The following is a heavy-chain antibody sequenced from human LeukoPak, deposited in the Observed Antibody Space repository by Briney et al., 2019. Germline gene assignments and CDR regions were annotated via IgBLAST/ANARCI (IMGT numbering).Heavy chain of an antibody. V-gene: IGHV3-7*04. CDR3: ARLVAVAGAFDI. CDR1: GFTVSSNY. Sequence: GGSLRLSCAASGFTVSSNYMSWVRQAPGKGLEWVANMKQDGSEKYYVDSVKGRFTVSRDNAKNSLYLQMNSLRAEDTAVYYCARLVAVAGAFDIWGQGTMVTVSS. J-gene: IGHJ3*02. D-gene: IGHD6-19*01. CDR2: MKQDGSEK.